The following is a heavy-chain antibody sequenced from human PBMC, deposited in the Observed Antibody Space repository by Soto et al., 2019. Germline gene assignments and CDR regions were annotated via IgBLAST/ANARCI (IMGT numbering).Heavy chain of an antibody. D-gene: IGHD3-10*01. CDR2: STGDGTNT. V-gene: IGHV3-74*01. CDR3: ARDNQKGRFDS. J-gene: IGHJ5*01. Sequence: GGSLRLSCAASGFTFSSYWMHWVRQAPGKGLLWVSRSTGDGTNTIYADSVKGRFTISRDNAKNTVYPQMNSLRPEDTAVYYCARDNQKGRFDSWGQGPLVTVSS. CDR1: GFTFSSYW.